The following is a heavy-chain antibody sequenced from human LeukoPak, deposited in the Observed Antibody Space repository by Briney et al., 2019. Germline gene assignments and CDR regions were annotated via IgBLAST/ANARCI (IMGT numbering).Heavy chain of an antibody. J-gene: IGHJ4*02. V-gene: IGHV3-66*01. CDR3: ARDPSSGSYYGWLLRY. CDR2: IYSGGST. D-gene: IGHD1-26*01. CDR1: GFTVSSNY. Sequence: GGSLRLSCAASGFTVSSNYMSWVRQAPGKGLEWVSVIYSGGSTYYADSVKGRFTISRDNSKNTLYLQMNSLRAEDTAVYYCARDPSSGSYYGWLLRYWGRGTLVTVSS.